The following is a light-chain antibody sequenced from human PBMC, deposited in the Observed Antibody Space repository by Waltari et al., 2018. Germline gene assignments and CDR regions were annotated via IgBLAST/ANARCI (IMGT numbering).Light chain of an antibody. CDR1: QGVSPK. CDR3: QQYHDSPRT. J-gene: IGKJ4*01. V-gene: IGKV3-15*01. CDR2: GTF. Sequence: IVMTQSPATLSVSPGETVSLSCRAGQGVSPKLAWYQQKPGQAPRLLIYGTFVRATGIPGRFSGSESGTEFTLTISSLQSEDFALYYCQQYHDSPRTFGGGTKVEI.